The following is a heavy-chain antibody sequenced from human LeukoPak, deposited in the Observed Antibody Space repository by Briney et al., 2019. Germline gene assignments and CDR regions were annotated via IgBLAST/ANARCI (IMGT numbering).Heavy chain of an antibody. Sequence: PGGSLRLSCAASGFTFNNYGMHWVRQAPGKGLEWLAFIRYDGSNTYCADSVKGRFTVSRDDSKNTLYLQMSSLRGDDTAVYYCAKDGTSYYYIYYWGQGTLVTVSS. D-gene: IGHD2/OR15-2a*01. J-gene: IGHJ4*02. CDR1: GFTFNNYG. CDR2: IRYDGSNT. V-gene: IGHV3-30*02. CDR3: AKDGTSYYYIYY.